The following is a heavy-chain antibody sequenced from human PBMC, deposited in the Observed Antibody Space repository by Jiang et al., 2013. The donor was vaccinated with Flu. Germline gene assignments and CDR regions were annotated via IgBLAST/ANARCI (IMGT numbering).Heavy chain of an antibody. Sequence: SGAEVKKPEASVKVSCKASGYTFTSYAMHWVRQAPGQRLEWMGWINAGNGNTKYSQKFQGRVTITRDTSASTAYMELSSLRSEDTAVYYCATDLRGGYYYYGMDVWGQGTTVTVSS. CDR2: INAGNGNT. CDR3: ATDLRGGYYYYGMDV. J-gene: IGHJ6*02. CDR1: GYTFTSYA. D-gene: IGHD3-16*01. V-gene: IGHV1-3*01.